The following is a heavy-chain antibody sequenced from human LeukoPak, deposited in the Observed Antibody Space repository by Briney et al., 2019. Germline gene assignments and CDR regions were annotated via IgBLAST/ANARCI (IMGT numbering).Heavy chain of an antibody. D-gene: IGHD6-19*01. CDR2: ISYDGSNK. CDR1: GFTFSSYA. J-gene: IGHJ4*02. Sequence: GGSLRLSCAASGFTFSSYAMHWVRQAPGKGLEWVAIISYDGSNKYYADSVKGRFTISRDNSKNTLYLQMNSLRAEDTAVYYCARDRAVAGLLDYWGQGTLVTVSS. V-gene: IGHV3-30-3*01. CDR3: ARDRAVAGLLDY.